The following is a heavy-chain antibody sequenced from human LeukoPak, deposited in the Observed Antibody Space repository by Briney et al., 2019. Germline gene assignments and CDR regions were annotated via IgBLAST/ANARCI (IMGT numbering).Heavy chain of an antibody. CDR1: GFPFSTYS. J-gene: IGHJ3*01. D-gene: IGHD5-12*01. Sequence: GGSETLSCAASGFPFSTYSMNWVRQAPGKGLEWVSSISRISNYIYADCVNGRFNVPRDNAKNSLYLQMNSLRAEDTAVYYCARDRREGIVATVDAIDVSGQGTMVTVSS. V-gene: IGHV3-21*01. CDR3: ARDRREGIVATVDAIDV. CDR2: ISRISNYI.